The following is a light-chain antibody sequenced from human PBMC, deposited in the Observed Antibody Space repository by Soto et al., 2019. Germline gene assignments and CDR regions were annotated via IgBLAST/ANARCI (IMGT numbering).Light chain of an antibody. CDR2: AAS. CDR3: QQSHGIPYT. CDR1: QTISTY. J-gene: IGKJ2*01. V-gene: IGKV1-39*01. Sequence: DIQMTQSPSSLSASVGDRVTITCRASQTISTYLNCYQQKPGKAPKLLIYAASTLQSGVPSRFSGSGSGTDFTLTINSLQPEDFATYYCQQSHGIPYTFGQGTKLEIK.